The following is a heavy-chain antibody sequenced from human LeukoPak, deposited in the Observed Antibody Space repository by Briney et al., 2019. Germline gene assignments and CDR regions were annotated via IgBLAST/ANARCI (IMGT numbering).Heavy chain of an antibody. D-gene: IGHD3-22*01. CDR1: GYIFTSYG. J-gene: IGHJ4*02. V-gene: IGHV1-2*02. CDR3: ARDGHDSSGYYPDY. Sequence: ASVKVSCKASGYIFTSYGISWVRQAPGQGLEWMGWIKPNSGASNFARNFQGRVTMTRDTSISTAYMELSRLTSDDTAVYYCARDGHDSSGYYPDYWGQGTLVTVSS. CDR2: IKPNSGAS.